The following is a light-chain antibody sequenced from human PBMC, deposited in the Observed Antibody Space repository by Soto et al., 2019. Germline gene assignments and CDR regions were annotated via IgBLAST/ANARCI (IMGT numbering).Light chain of an antibody. Sequence: QPLLTQSSSASASLGSSVKLTCILSSGHNTYIIAWHQQQPGKAPRFLMTLDRSGRYNRGSGVPDRFSGSSSGADRYLTISNLQFEDEGDYYCETWYSNTHKVFGGGTKLTVL. V-gene: IGLV4-60*02. CDR3: ETWYSNTHKV. CDR2: LDRSGRY. J-gene: IGLJ3*02. CDR1: SGHNTYI.